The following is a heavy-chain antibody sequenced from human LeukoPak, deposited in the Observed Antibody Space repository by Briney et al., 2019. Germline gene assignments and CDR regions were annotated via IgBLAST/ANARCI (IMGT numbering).Heavy chain of an antibody. J-gene: IGHJ5*02. CDR1: GYTFTSYD. CDR2: MNPNSGNT. CDR3: ASANITMVRGVIIYNWFDP. D-gene: IGHD3-10*01. V-gene: IGHV1-8*01. Sequence: ASVKVSCKASGYTFTSYDINWVRQATGQGLEWMGWMNPNSGNTGYAQKFQGRVTMTRNTSISTAYMELSSLRSGDTAVYYCASANITMVRGVIIYNWFDPWGQGTLVTVSS.